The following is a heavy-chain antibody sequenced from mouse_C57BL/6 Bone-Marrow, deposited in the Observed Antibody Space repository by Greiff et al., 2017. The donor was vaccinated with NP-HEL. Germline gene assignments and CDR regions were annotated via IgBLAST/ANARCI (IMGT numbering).Heavy chain of an antibody. CDR3: ARGDYGSSSYWYFDV. J-gene: IGHJ1*03. Sequence: EVKLMESGPGLVKPSQSLSLTCSVTGYSITSGYYWNWIRQFPGNKLEWMGYISYDGSNNYNPSLKNRISITRDTSKNQFFLKLNSVTTEDTATYYCARGDYGSSSYWYFDVWGTGTTVTVSS. V-gene: IGHV3-6*01. D-gene: IGHD1-1*01. CDR2: ISYDGSN. CDR1: GYSITSGYY.